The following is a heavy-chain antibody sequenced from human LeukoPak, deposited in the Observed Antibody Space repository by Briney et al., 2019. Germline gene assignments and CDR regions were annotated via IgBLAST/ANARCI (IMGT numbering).Heavy chain of an antibody. J-gene: IGHJ6*03. CDR3: AREHNGGYDEYVYYYYLDV. Sequence: PGGSLRLSRAASEFNFRTYNMSWVRQAPGKGLEWVSSISSRSSCIYYADSVRGRFTISRDNAKNSLSLEMNNLRAEDTAVYYCAREHNGGYDEYVYYYYLDVWGKGTTVTVSS. CDR2: ISSRSSCI. V-gene: IGHV3-21*01. CDR1: EFNFRTYN. D-gene: IGHD5-12*01.